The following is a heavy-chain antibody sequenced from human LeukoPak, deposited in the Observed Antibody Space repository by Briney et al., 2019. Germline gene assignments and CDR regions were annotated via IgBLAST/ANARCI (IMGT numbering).Heavy chain of an antibody. Sequence: GGSLKISCNGSGYSFTSYWIGWVRQMPGKGLEWMGIIYPGDSDTRYSPSFQGQVTISADKSISTAYLQWSSLKASDTAMYYCASAYCSGGSCYSGFDYWGQGTLVTVSS. CDR1: GYSFTSYW. CDR3: ASAYCSGGSCYSGFDY. D-gene: IGHD2-15*01. J-gene: IGHJ4*02. V-gene: IGHV5-51*01. CDR2: IYPGDSDT.